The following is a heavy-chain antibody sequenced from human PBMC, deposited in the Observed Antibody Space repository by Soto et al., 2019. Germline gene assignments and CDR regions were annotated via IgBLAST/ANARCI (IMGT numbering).Heavy chain of an antibody. CDR3: ARQGNYTDSTGYYYYFDY. D-gene: IGHD3-22*01. V-gene: IGHV4-39*01. CDR1: GASITSTIYY. CDR2: IYYSCST. Sequence: ETLCLTCPVSGASITSTIYYWGWIRQPPGKGLEWIGSIYYSCSTYYNPSLKSRVTMSVDTSKNQFSLKLSSVTAADTAVYYCARQGNYTDSTGYYYYFDYWGQGALVTVYS. J-gene: IGHJ4*02.